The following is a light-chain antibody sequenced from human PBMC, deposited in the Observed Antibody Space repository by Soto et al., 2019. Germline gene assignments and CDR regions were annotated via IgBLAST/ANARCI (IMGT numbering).Light chain of an antibody. CDR1: QSVSSY. CDR3: QQCDNWPPT. Sequence: EIVLTQSPATLSLSPGERATLSCRASQSVSSYLAWYQQKPGQAPRLLFFGASTRATGIPARFSGSGSGTGFTLTISSLQSEDFAVYYCQQCDNWPPTFGQGTKVDIK. J-gene: IGKJ1*01. CDR2: GAS. V-gene: IGKV3-15*01.